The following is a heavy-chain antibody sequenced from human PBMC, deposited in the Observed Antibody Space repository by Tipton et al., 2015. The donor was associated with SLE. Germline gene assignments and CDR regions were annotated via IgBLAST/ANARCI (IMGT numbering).Heavy chain of an antibody. V-gene: IGHV3-43D*04. CDR2: IKRDDYET. J-gene: IGHJ6*02. CDR3: ATERSPGDDFWNNGGMGV. CDR1: GFTIHGRA. Sequence: SLRLSCAASGFTIHGRAMHWVRQVPGKGLEWVSLIKRDDYETYYADSVKGRFTVSRDNTKNSLYLQMSSLRAEDAALYYCATERSPGDDFWNNGGMGVWGQGTTVTVSS. D-gene: IGHD3-3*01.